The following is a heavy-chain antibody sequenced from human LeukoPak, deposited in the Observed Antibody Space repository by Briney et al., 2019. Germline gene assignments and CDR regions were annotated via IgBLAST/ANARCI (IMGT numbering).Heavy chain of an antibody. J-gene: IGHJ5*02. CDR1: GFAFSGSA. CDR3: TSQAGYSSSWET. V-gene: IGHV3-73*01. CDR2: MRSRANNYAT. Sequence: KPGGSLRLSCAASGFAFSGSAMHWVRQAPGKGLEWIGRMRSRANNYATGYAASVYGRFTISRDDSNNTRYLEMNNLKIEDTAVYYCTSQAGYSSSWETWGQGTLVTVSS. D-gene: IGHD6-13*01.